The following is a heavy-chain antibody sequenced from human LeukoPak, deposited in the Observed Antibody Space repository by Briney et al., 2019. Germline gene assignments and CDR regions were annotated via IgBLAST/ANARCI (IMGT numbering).Heavy chain of an antibody. Sequence: PGGSLRLSCAASGFTFSSYSMNWVRQAPGKGLEWVSSISSSSSYIYYADSVKGRFTIFRDNAKNSLYLQMNSLRAEDTAVYYCARARGGYSYGMGFDYWGQGTLVTVSS. J-gene: IGHJ4*02. CDR2: ISSSSSYI. D-gene: IGHD5-18*01. CDR3: ARARGGYSYGMGFDY. V-gene: IGHV3-21*01. CDR1: GFTFSSYS.